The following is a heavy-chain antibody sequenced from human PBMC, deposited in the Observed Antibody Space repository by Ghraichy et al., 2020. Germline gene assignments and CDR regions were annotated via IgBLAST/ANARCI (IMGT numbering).Heavy chain of an antibody. Sequence: SVKVSCKASGGTFSSYAISWVRQAPGQGLEWMGRIIPILGIANYAQKFQGRVTITADKSTSTAYMELSSLRSEDTAVYYCARGEVVVTAPDYWGQGTLVTVSS. J-gene: IGHJ4*02. CDR2: IIPILGIA. D-gene: IGHD2-21*02. CDR1: GGTFSSYA. V-gene: IGHV1-69*04. CDR3: ARGEVVVTAPDY.